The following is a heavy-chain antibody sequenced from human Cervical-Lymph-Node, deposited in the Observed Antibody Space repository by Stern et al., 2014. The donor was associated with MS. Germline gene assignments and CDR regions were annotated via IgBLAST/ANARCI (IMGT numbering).Heavy chain of an antibody. CDR1: GFTFSSYG. J-gene: IGHJ6*02. Sequence: VQLVESGGGVVQPGRSLRLSCAASGFTFSSYGMHWVRQAPGKGLEWVAVIWYDGSNKYYADSVKGRFTISRDNSKNTLYLQMNSLRAEDTAVYYCARDGVRITMVRGVPISGYYYYGMDVWGQGTTVTVSS. CDR3: ARDGVRITMVRGVPISGYYYYGMDV. CDR2: IWYDGSNK. V-gene: IGHV3-33*01. D-gene: IGHD3-10*01.